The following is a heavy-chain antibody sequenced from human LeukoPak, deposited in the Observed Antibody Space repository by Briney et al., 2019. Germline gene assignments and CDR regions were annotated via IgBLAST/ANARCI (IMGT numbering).Heavy chain of an antibody. J-gene: IGHJ3*02. CDR2: ISGSGDIT. Sequence: PGGSLRLSCAASGFTFSSYAMSWVRQAPGKGLEWVSGISGSGDITYYADSVKGRFTISRDNAKDSLYLQMNSLRAEDTAVYYCTRQPERSSGLYSDAFDIWGQGTMVTVSS. CDR1: GFTFSSYA. D-gene: IGHD6-19*01. V-gene: IGHV3-23*01. CDR3: TRQPERSSGLYSDAFDI.